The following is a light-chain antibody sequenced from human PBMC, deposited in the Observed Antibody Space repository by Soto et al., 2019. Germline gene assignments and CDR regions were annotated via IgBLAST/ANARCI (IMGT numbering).Light chain of an antibody. J-gene: IGKJ1*01. V-gene: IGKV3-20*01. CDR2: GAS. CDR3: QQYGSSPT. CDR1: QSVNTN. Sequence: EIVLTQSPGTLSLSPGERATLSCRASQSVNTNFAWYQQKPGQAPRLLIYGASSRATGIPDRFSGSGSGTDFTLTISRLEPEDFAVYYCQQYGSSPTFGQGTKVDIK.